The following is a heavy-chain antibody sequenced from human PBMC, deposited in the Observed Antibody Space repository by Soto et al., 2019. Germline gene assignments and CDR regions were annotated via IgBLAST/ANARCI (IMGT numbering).Heavy chain of an antibody. V-gene: IGHV4-61*01. Sequence: SETLSLTCAVSGGSFKSGSYSWSWIRQPPGKGLEWIGYVYRTGRTSYNPSLKSRVSISMDTSKNQFSLNLDSVTAADTAVYFCARDFAYFDSWGQGTPVTVSS. CDR2: VYRTGRT. CDR3: ARDFAYFDS. J-gene: IGHJ4*02. D-gene: IGHD3-3*01. CDR1: GGSFKSGSYS.